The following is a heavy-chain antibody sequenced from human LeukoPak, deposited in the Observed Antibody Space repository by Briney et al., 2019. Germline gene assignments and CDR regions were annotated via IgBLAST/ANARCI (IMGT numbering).Heavy chain of an antibody. CDR2: IKQDGSEK. J-gene: IGHJ4*02. CDR1: GFTFSSYW. Sequence: GGSLRHSCAASGFTFSSYWMSWVRQAPGKGLEWVANIKQDGSEKYYVDSVKGRFTISRDNAKNSLYLQMNSLRAEDTAVYYCARLYTAMVLMSPTYLHYWGQGTLVTVSS. V-gene: IGHV3-7*01. CDR3: ARLYTAMVLMSPTYLHY. D-gene: IGHD5-18*01.